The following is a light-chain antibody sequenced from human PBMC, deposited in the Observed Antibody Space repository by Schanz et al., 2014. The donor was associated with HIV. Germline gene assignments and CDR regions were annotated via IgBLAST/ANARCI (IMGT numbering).Light chain of an antibody. CDR1: QSLDAW. CDR2: RAS. J-gene: IGKJ2*01. Sequence: DIQMTQSPSTLSASVGDRVILTCRASQSLDAWLAWYQQKPGKAPKLLIYRASILESGVPSRFSGSGSGTEFTLTISSLQPDDFATYYCQQYSSFSYTFGQGTKLEIK. V-gene: IGKV1-5*03. CDR3: QQYSSFSYT.